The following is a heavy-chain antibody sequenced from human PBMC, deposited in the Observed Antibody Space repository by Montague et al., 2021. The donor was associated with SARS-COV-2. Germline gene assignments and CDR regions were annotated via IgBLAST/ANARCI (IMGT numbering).Heavy chain of an antibody. CDR2: IYYCGST. V-gene: IGHV4-59*13. Sequence: ETLSLTCTVSGGSISSYHWSWIRQSPGKGLEWIGYIYYCGSTNYNPSLKSRVTISVDTSKNQFSLKLSSVTVADTAVYFCARGSGWMGDAFDIWGQGTMVIVSS. J-gene: IGHJ3*02. CDR1: GGSISSYH. CDR3: ARGSGWMGDAFDI. D-gene: IGHD6-19*01.